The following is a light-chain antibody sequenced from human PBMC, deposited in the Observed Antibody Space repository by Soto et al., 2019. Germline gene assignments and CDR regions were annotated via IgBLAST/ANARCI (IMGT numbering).Light chain of an antibody. CDR3: QPYNNWPLT. V-gene: IGKV3-15*01. CDR2: DTS. Sequence: EIVMGPSPATLSLSPGQGPTPPFTASQGIGDTLAWYQHKPGQTPRLLIYDTSTRATGVPTRFSGSRSGAEFTLTINSLQSEDFAVYYCQPYNNWPLTFGGGTKVDIK. J-gene: IGKJ4*01. CDR1: QGIGDT.